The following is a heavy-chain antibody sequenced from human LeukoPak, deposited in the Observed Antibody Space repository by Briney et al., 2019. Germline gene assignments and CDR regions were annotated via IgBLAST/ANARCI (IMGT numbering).Heavy chain of an antibody. CDR3: AKEPNLSIATSGMYFDY. CDR2: ISGTGGST. J-gene: IGHJ4*02. V-gene: IGHV3-23*01. CDR1: GFTFSSYA. D-gene: IGHD6-13*01. Sequence: GGSLILSCAASGFTFSSYAMGWVRQAPGKGLEWLSVISGTGGSTDYADSVKGRFTISRDNSKNTLYLQMNSLRAEDTAVYYCAKEPNLSIATSGMYFDYWGQGTLVTVSS.